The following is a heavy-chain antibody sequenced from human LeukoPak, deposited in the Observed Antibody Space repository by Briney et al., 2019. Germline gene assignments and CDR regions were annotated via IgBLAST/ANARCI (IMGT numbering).Heavy chain of an antibody. CDR3: ANSFSGYRLGWFDP. V-gene: IGHV4-39*01. CDR1: GGSISSSSYY. CDR2: IYYSGST. Sequence: SETLSLTCTVSGGSISSSSYYWVWIRQPPGKGLEWIGSIYYSGSTYYNPSLESRVTISVDTSKNQFSLKLSSVTAADTAVYYCANSFSGYRLGWFDPWGQGTLVTVSS. D-gene: IGHD3-16*02. J-gene: IGHJ5*02.